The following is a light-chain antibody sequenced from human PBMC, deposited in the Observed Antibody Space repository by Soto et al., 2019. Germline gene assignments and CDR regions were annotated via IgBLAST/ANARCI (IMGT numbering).Light chain of an antibody. CDR2: DSS. CDR3: QQYGNSPTET. CDR1: QSVRNW. J-gene: IGKJ5*01. Sequence: GDRVTITCRASQSVRNWLAWYQQKPGRAPQLLIYDSSTLEPGVPSRCRSSGSGTDYILTISRLEPEDFAVYYYQQYGNSPTETFGQGTRLEIK. V-gene: IGKV1-5*01.